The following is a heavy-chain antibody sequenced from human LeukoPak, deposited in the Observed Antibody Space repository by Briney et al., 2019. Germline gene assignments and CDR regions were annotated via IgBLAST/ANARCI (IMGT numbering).Heavy chain of an antibody. J-gene: IGHJ3*02. CDR3: ARRRVGYAFDI. CDR2: IYYSGST. CDR1: GGSISSSSYY. Sequence: SETLSLTCTVSGGSISSSSYYWGWIRPPPGKGLEWIGSIYYSGSTYYNPSLKSRVTISVDTSKNQFSLKLSSVTAADTAVYYCARRRVGYAFDIWGQGTMVTVSS. V-gene: IGHV4-39*01. D-gene: IGHD3-10*01.